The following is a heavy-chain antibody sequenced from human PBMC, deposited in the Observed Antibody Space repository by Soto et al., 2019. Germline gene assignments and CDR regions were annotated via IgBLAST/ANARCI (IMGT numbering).Heavy chain of an antibody. CDR2: ISSGGIYT. Sequence: PGGSLRLSCAASGFTFSDYYMSWIRQAPGKGLEWVSYISSGGIYTNYADSVKGRFTISRDNAKNSLYLQMNSLRAEDTAVYYCARDADILTGSDAFDIWGQGTMVTVSS. D-gene: IGHD3-9*01. J-gene: IGHJ3*02. V-gene: IGHV3-11*05. CDR3: ARDADILTGSDAFDI. CDR1: GFTFSDYY.